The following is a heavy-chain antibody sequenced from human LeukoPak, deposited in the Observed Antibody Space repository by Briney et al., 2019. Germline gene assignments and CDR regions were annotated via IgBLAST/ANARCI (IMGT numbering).Heavy chain of an antibody. CDR1: GFTFSSYA. J-gene: IGHJ3*02. CDR3: AKDWGIAAANDAFDI. D-gene: IGHD6-13*01. CDR2: ITGSGGST. Sequence: GGSLRLSCAASGFTFSSYAISWGRQAPGRGLEWVSAITGSGGSTYYADSVKGRFTISRDNSKNTLYLQMNSLRAEDTAVYYCAKDWGIAAANDAFDIWGQGTMVTVSS. V-gene: IGHV3-23*01.